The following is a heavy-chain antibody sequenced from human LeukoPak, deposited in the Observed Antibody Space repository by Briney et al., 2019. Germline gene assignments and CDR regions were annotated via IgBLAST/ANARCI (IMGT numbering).Heavy chain of an antibody. V-gene: IGHV4-59*01. Sequence: SETLSLTCTVSGGSISSYYWSWIRQPPGKGLEWIGYIYYSGSTNYNPSLKSRVTISVDTSKNQFSLKLSSVTAADTAVYYCARNPLGMNAFDIWGQGTMVTVSS. J-gene: IGHJ3*02. D-gene: IGHD7-27*01. CDR3: ARNPLGMNAFDI. CDR2: IYYSGST. CDR1: GGSISSYY.